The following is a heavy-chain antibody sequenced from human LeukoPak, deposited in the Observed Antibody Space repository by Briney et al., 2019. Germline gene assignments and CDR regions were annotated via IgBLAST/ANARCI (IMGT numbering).Heavy chain of an antibody. V-gene: IGHV1-2*02. Sequence: ASVKVSCKASGYTFTGYYIHWVRQAPGQGLEWMGWINPKSGGANYAQKFQGRVTMTRDTSISTAYMELSRLRSVDTAVYYCARGGWYYFDYWGQGTLVTVSS. D-gene: IGHD6-19*01. CDR3: ARGGWYYFDY. CDR2: INPKSGGA. CDR1: GYTFTGYY. J-gene: IGHJ4*02.